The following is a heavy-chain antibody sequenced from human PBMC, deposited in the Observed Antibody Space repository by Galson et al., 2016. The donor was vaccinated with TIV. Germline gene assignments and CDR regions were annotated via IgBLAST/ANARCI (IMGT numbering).Heavy chain of an antibody. D-gene: IGHD1-26*01. J-gene: IGHJ4*02. CDR1: GFDVSTFA. V-gene: IGHV3-23*01. Sequence: SLRLSCAASGFDVSTFAMAWVRQAPGKGLEWVSTFSSSGRSTYYADSAMGRFTISRDNSKNTLYLEMNGLRAEDTAVYYCAKFSGAYSRNYFFDYWGPGTLVTVSS. CDR2: FSSSGRST. CDR3: AKFSGAYSRNYFFDY.